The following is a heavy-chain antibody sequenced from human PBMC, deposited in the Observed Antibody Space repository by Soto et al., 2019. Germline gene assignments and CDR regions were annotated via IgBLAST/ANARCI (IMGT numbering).Heavy chain of an antibody. D-gene: IGHD4-4*01. J-gene: IGHJ6*02. CDR2: IYYSGST. Sequence: SETLSLTCTVSGGSISSSSYYWGWIRQPPGKGLEWIGSIYYSGSTYYNPSLKSRVTISVDMSKNQFSLKLSSVTAADTAVYYCARQYSNYGYYYYYYGMDVWGQGTTVTVS. V-gene: IGHV4-39*01. CDR3: ARQYSNYGYYYYYYGMDV. CDR1: GGSISSSSYY.